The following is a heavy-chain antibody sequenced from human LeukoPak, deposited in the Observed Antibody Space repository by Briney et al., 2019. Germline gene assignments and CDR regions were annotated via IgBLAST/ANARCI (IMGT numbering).Heavy chain of an antibody. J-gene: IGHJ3*02. V-gene: IGHV3-11*01. D-gene: IGHD2-21*02. CDR1: GFTFSDYY. Sequence: GGSLRLSCAASGFTFSDYYMSWIRQAPGKGLEWVSYISSSGSTIYYADSVKGRFTISRDKAKNSLYLQMNSLRAEDTAVYYCARDHCGGDCYPVNAFDIWGQGTMVTVSS. CDR2: ISSSGSTI. CDR3: ARDHCGGDCYPVNAFDI.